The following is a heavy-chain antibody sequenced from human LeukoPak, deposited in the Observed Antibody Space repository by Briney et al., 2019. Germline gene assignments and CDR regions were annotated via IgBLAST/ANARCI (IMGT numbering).Heavy chain of an antibody. D-gene: IGHD3-22*01. V-gene: IGHV1-46*01. CDR3: AREGSSGQLL. CDR1: AYTLTNYY. CDR2: INPSGGST. Sequence: ASVKVSCKAPAYTLTNYYLHWVRQAPGQGLEWMGIINPSGGSTSYAQKFQGRVTMTRDTSTSTVYMELSSLRSEDTAVYYCAREGSSGQLLWGQGSMVTVSS. J-gene: IGHJ3*01.